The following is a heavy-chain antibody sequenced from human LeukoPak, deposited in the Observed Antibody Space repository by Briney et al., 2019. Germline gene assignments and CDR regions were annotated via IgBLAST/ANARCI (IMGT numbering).Heavy chain of an antibody. J-gene: IGHJ4*02. Sequence: PPGTLSLTCGVSGVSITSGNWWSWVRQPPGKGLEWIGEIYHSGSINYNPSLKSRVTISVDKSKNQFSLKLNSVTAADTAVYYCWHSGYESGLDYWGQGTLVTVSS. D-gene: IGHD5-12*01. CDR1: GVSITSGNW. CDR2: IYHSGSI. V-gene: IGHV4-4*03. CDR3: WHSGYESGLDY.